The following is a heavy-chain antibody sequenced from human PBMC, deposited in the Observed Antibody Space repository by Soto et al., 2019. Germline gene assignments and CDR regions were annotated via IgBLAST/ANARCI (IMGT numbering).Heavy chain of an antibody. D-gene: IGHD2-8*01. CDR2: IHYSGST. J-gene: IGHJ4*02. CDR1: GDSIGTTHSY. CDR3: ARHEGNGNVWPLDY. Sequence: QVQLLESGPGLVKPSETLSLTCTVSGDSIGTTHSYWAWIRQSPGKGLEWIGNIHYSGSTYYMPSLRSRVTLSVDTSKNQFSLRLTSVTAEDTAVYYCARHEGNGNVWPLDYWCPGILVTVSS. V-gene: IGHV4-39*01.